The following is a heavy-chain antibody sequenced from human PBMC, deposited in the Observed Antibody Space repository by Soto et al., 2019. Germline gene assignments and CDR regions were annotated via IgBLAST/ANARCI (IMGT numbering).Heavy chain of an antibody. D-gene: IGHD3-22*01. Sequence: SVKVSCKASGGTFSSYAISWVRQAPGQGLEWMGVIFPIFGTANYAQKFQGRVTITADESTSTAYMELSSLRSEDTAVYYCARDSSAYYYDSSGPPPGAFDIWGQGTMVTVSS. CDR1: GGTFSSYA. V-gene: IGHV1-69*13. CDR2: IFPIFGTA. J-gene: IGHJ3*02. CDR3: ARDSSAYYYDSSGPPPGAFDI.